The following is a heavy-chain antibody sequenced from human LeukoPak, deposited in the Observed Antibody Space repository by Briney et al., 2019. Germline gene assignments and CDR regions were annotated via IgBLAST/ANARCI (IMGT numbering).Heavy chain of an antibody. CDR2: IYSDGTT. J-gene: IGHJ4*02. CDR1: GFTVSSHF. D-gene: IGHD4-11*01. V-gene: IGHV3-53*01. Sequence: PGGSLRLSCAASGFTVSSHFLSWVRQAPGKGLEWVSIIYSDGTTHYADSVRGRFAISRDTSRNTVFLQMNSLRVDDTAIYYCARALTITTNFDCWGQGTLVTVSS. CDR3: ARALTITTNFDC.